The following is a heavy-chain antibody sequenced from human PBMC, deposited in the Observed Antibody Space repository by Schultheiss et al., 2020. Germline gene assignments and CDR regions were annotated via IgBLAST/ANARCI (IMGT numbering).Heavy chain of an antibody. V-gene: IGHV3-30*03. Sequence: GGSLRLSCAASGFTFSSYAMSWVRQAPGKGLEWVAVISYDGSNKYYADSVKGRFTISRDNSKNTLYLQMNSLRAEDTAVYYCARETYYYKDWGQGTLVTVSS. CDR3: ARETYYYKD. J-gene: IGHJ4*02. D-gene: IGHD3-10*01. CDR2: ISYDGSNK. CDR1: GFTFSSYA.